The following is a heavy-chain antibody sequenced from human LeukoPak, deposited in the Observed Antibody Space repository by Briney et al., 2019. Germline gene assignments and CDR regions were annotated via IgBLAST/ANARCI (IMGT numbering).Heavy chain of an antibody. J-gene: IGHJ6*03. D-gene: IGHD3-3*01. Sequence: SETLSLTCTVSGGSISSYYWSWIRQPAGKGLEWIGRIYTSGSTNYNPSLKSRVTMSVDTSKNQFSLKLSSVTAADTAVHYCARERRFLEWFYYMDVWGKGTTVTVSS. CDR1: GGSISSYY. CDR2: IYTSGST. V-gene: IGHV4-4*07. CDR3: ARERRFLEWFYYMDV.